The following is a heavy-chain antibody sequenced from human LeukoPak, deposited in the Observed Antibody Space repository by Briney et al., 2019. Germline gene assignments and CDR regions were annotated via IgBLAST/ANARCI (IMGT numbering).Heavy chain of an antibody. CDR3: ARSSGYYASLFYMHV. D-gene: IGHD3-22*01. J-gene: IGHJ6*03. CDR2: INPSGDPT. Sequence: ASVKVSCKASGYTFTSYYMHWVRQAPGQGLEWVGIINPSGDPTTYAQKFQGRVTMTSDMSTSTVYMELSSLRSEDTAVYYCARSSGYYASLFYMHVWGKGTTVTVSS. V-gene: IGHV1-46*01. CDR1: GYTFTSYY.